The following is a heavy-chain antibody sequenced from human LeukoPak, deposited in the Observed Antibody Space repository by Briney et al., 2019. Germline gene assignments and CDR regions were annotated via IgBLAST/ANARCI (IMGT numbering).Heavy chain of an antibody. D-gene: IGHD6-19*01. CDR2: ISSSSDRM. CDR3: AKDLVSSGWSSSLFDP. J-gene: IGHJ5*02. V-gene: IGHV3-23*01. Sequence: PGVSLRLSCAASGFTFSSYAKNWVRQAPGKGLEWVSGISSSSDRMYYADSVKGRFTISRDNSKNTLYLQMNSLRAEDTAVYYCAKDLVSSGWSSSLFDPWGQGTLVTVSS. CDR1: GFTFSSYA.